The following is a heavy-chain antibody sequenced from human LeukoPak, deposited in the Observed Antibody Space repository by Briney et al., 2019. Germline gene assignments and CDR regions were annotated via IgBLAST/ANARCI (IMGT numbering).Heavy chain of an antibody. V-gene: IGHV4-59*01. Sequence: SETLSLTCTVSGGSISSYYWSWIRQPPGKGLEWIGYIYYSGSTSYNPSLKSRVTISVDTSKNQFSLKLSSVTAADTAVYYCARGPQYRWYFDLWGRGTLVTVSS. J-gene: IGHJ2*01. CDR1: GGSISSYY. CDR2: IYYSGST. CDR3: ARGPQYRWYFDL. D-gene: IGHD2-2*01.